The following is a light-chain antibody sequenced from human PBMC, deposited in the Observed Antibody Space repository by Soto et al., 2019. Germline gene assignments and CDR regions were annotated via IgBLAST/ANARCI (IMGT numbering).Light chain of an antibody. CDR3: CSYAGSSTLDVV. V-gene: IGLV2-23*01. CDR1: SSDVGSYNL. Sequence: QSVLTQPASVSGSPGQSITISCTGTSSDVGSYNLVSWYQQHPGKAPKLMIYEGSKRHSGVSNRFSGSKSGNTASLTISGLQAEDEADYYCCSYAGSSTLDVVFGGGTKLTVL. CDR2: EGS. J-gene: IGLJ2*01.